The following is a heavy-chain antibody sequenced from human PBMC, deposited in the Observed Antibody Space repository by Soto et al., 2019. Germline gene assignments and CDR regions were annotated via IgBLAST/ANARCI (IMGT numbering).Heavy chain of an antibody. Sequence: VQVLESGGGLVQPGGSLRLSCSVSGFAFDGFTMTWVRQAPGKGLEWVSSISGSAARTYYADSVQGRFTISRDNSKSTLYLQMSSLRVEDTAEYFCTRGGVGTTGSCDFWGQGTLVAVSS. CDR3: TRGGVGTTGSCDF. CDR2: ISGSAART. J-gene: IGHJ4*02. V-gene: IGHV3-23*01. D-gene: IGHD6-13*01. CDR1: GFAFDGFT.